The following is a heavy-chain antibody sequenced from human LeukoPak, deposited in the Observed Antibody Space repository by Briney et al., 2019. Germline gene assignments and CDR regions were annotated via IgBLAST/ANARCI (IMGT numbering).Heavy chain of an antibody. Sequence: ASVKVSCKASGGTFSSYAISWVRQAPGQGLEWMGGIIPIFGTANYAQKFQGRVTITADESTSTAYMELSSLRSEDTAVYYCARDRGIAVAGTNYYYGMDVWGQGTAVTVSS. CDR1: GGTFSSYA. D-gene: IGHD6-19*01. CDR3: ARDRGIAVAGTNYYYGMDV. J-gene: IGHJ6*02. V-gene: IGHV1-69*01. CDR2: IIPIFGTA.